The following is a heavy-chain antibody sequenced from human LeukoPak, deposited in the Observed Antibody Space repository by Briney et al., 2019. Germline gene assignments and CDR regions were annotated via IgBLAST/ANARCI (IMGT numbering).Heavy chain of an antibody. J-gene: IGHJ3*02. Sequence: SETLSLTCTVSGGSISSYYWSWIRQPRGKGLEWIGYIYYSGSTNYNPSLKSRVTISVDTSKNQFSLKLSSVTAADTAVYYCARDAGWGAAGSYDAFDIWGQGTMVTVSS. V-gene: IGHV4-59*01. CDR2: IYYSGST. CDR3: ARDAGWGAAGSYDAFDI. CDR1: GGSISSYY. D-gene: IGHD6-13*01.